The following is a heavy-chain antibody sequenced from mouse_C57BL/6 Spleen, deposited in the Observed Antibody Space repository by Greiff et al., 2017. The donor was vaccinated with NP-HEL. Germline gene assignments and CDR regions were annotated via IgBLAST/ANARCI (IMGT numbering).Heavy chain of an antibody. J-gene: IGHJ1*03. V-gene: IGHV1-64*01. CDR1: GYTFTSYW. D-gene: IGHD1-1*01. CDR2: IHPNSGST. CDR3: TTVVGTGGDFEV. Sequence: QVQLQQPGAELVKPGASVKLSCKASGYTFTSYWMHWVKQRPGQGLEWIGMIHPNSGSTNYNEKFKSKATLTVDKSSSTAYMQLSSLTSEDSAVYYCTTVVGTGGDFEVWGTGTTVTVSS.